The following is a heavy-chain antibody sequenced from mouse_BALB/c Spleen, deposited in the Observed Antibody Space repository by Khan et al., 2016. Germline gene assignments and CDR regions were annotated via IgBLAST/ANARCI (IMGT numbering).Heavy chain of an antibody. CDR3: ARRRGYLSAMDY. J-gene: IGHJ4*01. D-gene: IGHD2-3*01. V-gene: IGHV9-1*02. CDR1: GYTFTNYG. CDR2: INTYTGEP. Sequence: QIQLVQSGPEPKKPGETVKISCKASGYTFTNYGMNWVKQAPGKGLKWMGWINTYTGEPTYADDFKGRFAFSLETSASTAYLQINNLKNEDMATYFCARRRGYLSAMDYWGQGTSVTVSS.